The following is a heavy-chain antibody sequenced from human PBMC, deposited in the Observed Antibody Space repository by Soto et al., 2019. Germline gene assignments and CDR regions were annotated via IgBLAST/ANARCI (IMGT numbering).Heavy chain of an antibody. V-gene: IGHV3-23*01. Sequence: GGSLRLSCTVSGFTFRTYAMAWVRQTPGKGLEWVSATTGGGGSTYHADSVKGRFTISRDNSQNTLYLQMDSLRAEDTAVYYCAKGSAIASPYYLDFWGQGTPVTGSS. D-gene: IGHD2-2*01. CDR1: GFTFRTYA. J-gene: IGHJ4*02. CDR2: TTGGGGST. CDR3: AKGSAIASPYYLDF.